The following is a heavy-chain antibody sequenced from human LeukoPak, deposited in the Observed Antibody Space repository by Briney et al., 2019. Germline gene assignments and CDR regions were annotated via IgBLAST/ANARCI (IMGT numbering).Heavy chain of an antibody. CDR3: ARYALESPKPFDR. J-gene: IGHJ4*02. D-gene: IGHD3-3*01. Sequence: PSETLSLTCTVSGGSISNYFWSWIRQPPGKGLEWVGNIYYREYRGSTSYNPSLKSRVTISVDTSKNQFSLRLNSVTAADTAVYYCARYALESPKPFDRWGQGILVTVSS. CDR1: GGSISNYF. CDR2: IYYREYRGST. V-gene: IGHV4-59*08.